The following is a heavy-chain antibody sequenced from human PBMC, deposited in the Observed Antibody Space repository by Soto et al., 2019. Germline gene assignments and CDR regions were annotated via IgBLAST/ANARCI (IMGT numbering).Heavy chain of an antibody. D-gene: IGHD2-2*01. Sequence: GESLKISCKGSGYSFTSYWIGWVRQMPGKGLEWMGIIYPGDSDTRYSPSFQGQVTISADKSISTACLQWSSLKASDTAMYYCATTSYCSSTSCYESDYWGQGTLVTVSS. CDR1: GYSFTSYW. CDR3: ATTSYCSSTSCYESDY. CDR2: IYPGDSDT. V-gene: IGHV5-51*01. J-gene: IGHJ4*02.